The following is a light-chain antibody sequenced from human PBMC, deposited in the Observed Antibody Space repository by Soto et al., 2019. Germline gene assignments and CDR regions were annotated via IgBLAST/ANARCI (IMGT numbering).Light chain of an antibody. J-gene: IGLJ3*02. CDR3: GAYAGSYTGV. Sequence: QSALTQPRSVSGSPRQSVTISCTGTSSDVGAYNYVSWYQQHPGKAPKLIIYDVSERPSGVPDRFSGSKSGNTASLTISGLQAEDEADYYCGAYAGSYTGVFGGGTKLTVL. CDR2: DVS. V-gene: IGLV2-11*01. CDR1: SSDVGAYNY.